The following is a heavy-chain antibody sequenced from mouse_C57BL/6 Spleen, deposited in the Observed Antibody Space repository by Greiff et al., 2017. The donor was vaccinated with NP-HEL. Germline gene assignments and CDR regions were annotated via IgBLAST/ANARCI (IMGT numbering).Heavy chain of an antibody. CDR3: TGLPHYFDY. CDR1: GYTFTDYE. V-gene: IGHV1-15*01. Sequence: QVQLQQSGADLVRPGASLTLSCKASGYTFTDYEMHWVHQTPVHGLEWIGAIGPETGGTAYNQKFKGKAILTADKSTSTAYMELRSLTSEDAAVYYCTGLPHYFDYWGKGTTLTVSS. J-gene: IGHJ2*01. D-gene: IGHD5-5*01. CDR2: IGPETGGT.